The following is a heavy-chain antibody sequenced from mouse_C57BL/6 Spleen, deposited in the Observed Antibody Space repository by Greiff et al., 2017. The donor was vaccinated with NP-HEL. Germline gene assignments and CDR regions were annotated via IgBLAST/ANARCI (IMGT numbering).Heavy chain of an antibody. CDR2: IDPSDSYT. CDR3: ARLGDYYGSSRVFAY. Sequence: QVQLQQSGAELVMPGASVKLSCKASGYTFTSYWMHWVKQRPGQGLEWIGEIDPSDSYTNYNQKFKGKSTFTVDKSSSTAYMQLSSLASEDSAVYYCARLGDYYGSSRVFAYWGQGTLVTVSA. J-gene: IGHJ3*01. D-gene: IGHD1-1*01. V-gene: IGHV1-69*01. CDR1: GYTFTSYW.